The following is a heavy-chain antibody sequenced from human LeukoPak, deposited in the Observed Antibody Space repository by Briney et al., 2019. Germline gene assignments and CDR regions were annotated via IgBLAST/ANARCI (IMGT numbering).Heavy chain of an antibody. V-gene: IGHV3-30*02. CDR3: AKGNDFRAYYFDY. CDR1: GFTFSSYG. CDR2: IRYDGSNK. D-gene: IGHD3-3*01. Sequence: GGSLRLSCAASGFTFSSYGMHWVRQALGKGLEWVAFIRYDGSNKYYADSVKGRFTISRDNSKNTLYLQMNSLRAEDTAVYYCAKGNDFRAYYFDYWGQGTLVTVSS. J-gene: IGHJ4*02.